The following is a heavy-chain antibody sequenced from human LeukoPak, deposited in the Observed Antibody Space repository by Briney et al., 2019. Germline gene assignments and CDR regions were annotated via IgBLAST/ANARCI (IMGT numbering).Heavy chain of an antibody. CDR3: ARGPQYCSXISCHQFDP. Sequence: ASETLSLTCTVSGGSISSYYWSWIRQPARKGLEWIGRINISGSTNYNPSLKSRVTMSVDTSKNQFSLKLSSVTAADTAVYYCARGPQYCSXISCHQFDPWGQGTLVTVX. CDR2: INISGST. CDR1: GGSISSYY. D-gene: IGHD2-2*01. J-gene: IGHJ5*02. V-gene: IGHV4-4*07.